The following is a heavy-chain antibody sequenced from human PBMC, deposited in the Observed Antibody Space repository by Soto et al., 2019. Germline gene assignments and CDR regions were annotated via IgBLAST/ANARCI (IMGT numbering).Heavy chain of an antibody. CDR2: ISGSGGST. Sequence: EVQLLESGGGLVQPGGSLRLSCAASGFTFSSYAMSWVRQAPGKGLEWVSAISGSGGSTYYADSVKGRFTISRDNSKNTLYLQMNSLRAEDTAVYYCAKDTGRWSSSWPTRGNDNWFDPWGQGTLVTVSS. CDR3: AKDTGRWSSSWPTRGNDNWFDP. CDR1: GFTFSSYA. J-gene: IGHJ5*02. D-gene: IGHD6-13*01. V-gene: IGHV3-23*01.